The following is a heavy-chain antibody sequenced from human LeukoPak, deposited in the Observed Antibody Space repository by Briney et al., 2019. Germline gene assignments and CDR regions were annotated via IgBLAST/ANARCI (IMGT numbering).Heavy chain of an antibody. CDR3: AGDSSGYENAFDI. V-gene: IGHV4-39*07. Sequence: PSETLSLTCTVSSGSISSSSYYWGWIRQPPGKGLEWIGSIYYSGSTYYNPSLKSRVTISVDTFKNQFSLKLSSVTAADTAVYYCAGDSSGYENAFDIWGQGTMVTVSS. CDR2: IYYSGST. J-gene: IGHJ3*02. CDR1: SGSISSSSYY. D-gene: IGHD3-22*01.